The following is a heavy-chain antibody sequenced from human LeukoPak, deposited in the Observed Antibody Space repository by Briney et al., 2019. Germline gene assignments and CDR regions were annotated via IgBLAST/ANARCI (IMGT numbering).Heavy chain of an antibody. Sequence: GRCLRLSWAASGFTFSSYTMNWVRQAPGRWLELVSCISSSSTYILYADSAKGRFTISRDNAKNSLYLQMNSLRAEDTAVYYCARDISDDYWGQGTLVTVSS. D-gene: IGHD1-26*01. V-gene: IGHV3-21*01. CDR2: ISSSSTYI. CDR1: GFTFSSYT. CDR3: ARDISDDY. J-gene: IGHJ4*02.